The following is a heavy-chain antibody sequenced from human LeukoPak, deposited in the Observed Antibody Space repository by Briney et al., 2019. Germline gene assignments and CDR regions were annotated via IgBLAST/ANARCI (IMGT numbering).Heavy chain of an antibody. CDR3: ARGPNYYGSGSYALNYYYGMDV. D-gene: IGHD3-10*01. CDR2: IIPIFGTA. CDR1: GGTFSSYA. Sequence: SVKVSCKASGGTFSSYAISWVRQAPGQGLEWMGGIIPIFGTANYAQKFQGRVTITTDESTSTAYMELSSLRSEDTAVYYCARGPNYYGSGSYALNYYYGMDVWGQGTTVTVSS. V-gene: IGHV1-69*05. J-gene: IGHJ6*02.